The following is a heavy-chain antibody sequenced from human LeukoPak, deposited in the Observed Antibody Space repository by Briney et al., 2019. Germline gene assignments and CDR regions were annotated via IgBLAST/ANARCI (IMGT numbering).Heavy chain of an antibody. CDR3: AKASDFGTTRLCYFDY. J-gene: IGHJ4*02. V-gene: IGHV3-23*01. Sequence: GGSLRLSCAASGFTFSSYAMSWVRQAPGKGLEWVSAISSSGGNTYYADSVKGRFTIPRDQSKDTLYLQMSSLRAEDTALYYCAKASDFGTTRLCYFDYWGQGTLVTVSS. CDR2: ISSSGGNT. D-gene: IGHD1-14*01. CDR1: GFTFSSYA.